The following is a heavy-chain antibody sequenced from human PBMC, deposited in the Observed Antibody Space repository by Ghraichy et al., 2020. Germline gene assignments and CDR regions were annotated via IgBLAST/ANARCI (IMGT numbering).Heavy chain of an antibody. CDR1: GGSISSGGYY. V-gene: IGHV4-31*03. CDR2: IYYSGST. Sequence: SLNISCTVSGGSISSGGYYWSWIRQHPGKGLEWIGYIYYSGSTYYNPSLKSRVTISVDTSKNQFSLKLSSVTAADTAVYYCARAAVRGVIPDYWGQGTLVTVSS. CDR3: ARAAVRGVIPDY. J-gene: IGHJ4*02. D-gene: IGHD3-10*01.